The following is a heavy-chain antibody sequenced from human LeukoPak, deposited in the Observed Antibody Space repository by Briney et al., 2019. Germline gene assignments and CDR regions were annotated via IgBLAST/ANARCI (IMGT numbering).Heavy chain of an antibody. CDR2: IYNSGSS. J-gene: IGHJ4*02. V-gene: IGHV4-4*07. Sequence: SETLSLTCTASGRSISSYYWRCIPHTPGEGLERIGRIYNSGSSNYTPSLKSRVPMSLDTSQNQISPTMSSLSAADTGLYCIARAGMTTATDFDYWGQGTLVTVSS. D-gene: IGHD4-17*01. CDR1: GRSISSYY. CDR3: ARAGMTTATDFDY.